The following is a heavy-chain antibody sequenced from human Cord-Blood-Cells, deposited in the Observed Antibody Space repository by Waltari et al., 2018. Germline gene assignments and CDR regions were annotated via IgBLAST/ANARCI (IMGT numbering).Heavy chain of an antibody. D-gene: IGHD4-17*01. J-gene: IGHJ3*02. CDR1: GYTLPELA. V-gene: IGHV1-24*01. Sequence: QVQLVQSGAEVKKPGAPGKVSCKVSGYTLPELAIHWVRQAPGKGLEWMGGFDPEDGETIYAQKFQGRVTMTEDTSTDTAYMELSSLRSEDTAVYYCATAGDYGGNSVFAFDIWGQGTMVTVSS. CDR2: FDPEDGET. CDR3: ATAGDYGGNSVFAFDI.